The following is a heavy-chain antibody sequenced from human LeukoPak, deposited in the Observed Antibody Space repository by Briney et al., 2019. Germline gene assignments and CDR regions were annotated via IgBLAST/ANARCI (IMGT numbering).Heavy chain of an antibody. J-gene: IGHJ4*02. CDR2: IYYSGAA. V-gene: IGHV4-30-4*01. CDR1: GVSISSDTYY. D-gene: IGHD2-15*01. CDR3: ARDSAGYGTVDN. Sequence: KPSETLSLTCTVSGVSISSDTYYWSWIRQPPGKGLEWIGYIYYSGAAYYSPSLKSRVTISVNTSKNQFSLRLSSVTAADTAVYSCARDSAGYGTVDNWGQGTLVTVSS.